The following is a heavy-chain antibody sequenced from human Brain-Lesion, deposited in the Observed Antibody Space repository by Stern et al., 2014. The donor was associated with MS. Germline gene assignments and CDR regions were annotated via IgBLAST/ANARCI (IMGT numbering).Heavy chain of an antibody. Sequence: QVQLVESGPGLVKPSETLSLTCTVAGGSVSSTSYAWAWIRQPPGKGLEWIGTIYYSGNTYYSPSLKSRTTISLDTSKNHFSRQLRSVTAADTAVYYCAGEEDIRYCSGGSCTGNWFDPWGQGTLVTVSS. CDR1: GGSVSSTSYA. CDR3: AGEEDIRYCSGGSCTGNWFDP. V-gene: IGHV4-39*02. D-gene: IGHD2-15*01. J-gene: IGHJ5*02. CDR2: IYYSGNT.